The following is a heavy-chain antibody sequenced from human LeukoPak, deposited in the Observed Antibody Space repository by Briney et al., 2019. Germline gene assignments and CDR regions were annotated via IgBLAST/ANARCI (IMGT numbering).Heavy chain of an antibody. Sequence: GGSLRLSCAASGFTFSNYAMHWVRQAPGKGLEWVAVVSYDGSNKFYADSVKGRFTISRDNSKNTLYLQMNSLRAEDAAVYYCATIGDRRSGEPYRIDYWGQGTLVTVS. J-gene: IGHJ4*02. CDR3: ATIGDRRSGEPYRIDY. CDR1: GFTFSNYA. D-gene: IGHD1-26*01. V-gene: IGHV3-30-3*01. CDR2: VSYDGSNK.